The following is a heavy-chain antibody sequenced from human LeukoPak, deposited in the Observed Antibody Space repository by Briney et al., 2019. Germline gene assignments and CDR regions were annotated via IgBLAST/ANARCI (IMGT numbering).Heavy chain of an antibody. V-gene: IGHV3-23*01. CDR1: GFTFSSYG. Sequence: GGSLRLSCAASGFTFSSYGMSWVRQAPGKGLEWVSAISGSGGSTYYADSVKGRFTISRDNAKNSLYLQMNSLRAEDTAVYYCAKLDTAMANNAFDIWGQGTMVTVSS. D-gene: IGHD5-18*01. J-gene: IGHJ3*02. CDR3: AKLDTAMANNAFDI. CDR2: ISGSGGST.